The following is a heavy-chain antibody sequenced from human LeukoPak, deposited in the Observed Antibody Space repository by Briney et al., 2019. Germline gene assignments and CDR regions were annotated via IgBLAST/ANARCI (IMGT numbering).Heavy chain of an antibody. V-gene: IGHV3-9*01. CDR2: ISWSSGSI. CDR1: GFTFDDYA. Sequence: GRSLRLSCAASGFTFDDYAMHWVRQAPGMGLEWVSRISWSSGSIGYADSVKGRFTISRDNAKNSLYLQMNSLRAEDTALYYCAKDITPNEVGATYFDYWGQGTLVTVSS. J-gene: IGHJ4*02. CDR3: AKDITPNEVGATYFDY. D-gene: IGHD1-26*01.